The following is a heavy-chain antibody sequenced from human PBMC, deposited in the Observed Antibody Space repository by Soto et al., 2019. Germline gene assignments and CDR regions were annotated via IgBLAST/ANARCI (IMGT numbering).Heavy chain of an antibody. J-gene: IGHJ6*02. Sequence: QVNLAESGGGVVRPGRSLRLSCAASGFTFSRDGMHWVRQARGKGLEWVALISYDGSNTYYADSVKGRFTISRDNSKNALFLQMNRLRAEDTAVYYCAKDPAHLGDYRSYYYGMDVWGQGTKVTVSS. V-gene: IGHV3-30*18. D-gene: IGHD4-17*01. CDR1: GFTFSRDG. CDR3: AKDPAHLGDYRSYYYGMDV. CDR2: ISYDGSNT.